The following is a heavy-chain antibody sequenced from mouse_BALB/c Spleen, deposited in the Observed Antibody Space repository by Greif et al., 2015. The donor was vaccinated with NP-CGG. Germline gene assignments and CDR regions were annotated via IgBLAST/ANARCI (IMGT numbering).Heavy chain of an antibody. V-gene: IGHV1S81*02. CDR1: GYTFTSYW. CDR3: ARYDYDAMDY. J-gene: IGHJ4*01. Sequence: QVQLQQSGAELVKPGASVKLSCKASGYTFTSYWMHWVKQRPGQGLEWIGKINPSNGRTNYNEKFKSKATLTVDKSSSTAYMQLSSLTSEDSAVYYCARYDYDAMDYWGQGTSVTVSS. CDR2: INPSNGRT.